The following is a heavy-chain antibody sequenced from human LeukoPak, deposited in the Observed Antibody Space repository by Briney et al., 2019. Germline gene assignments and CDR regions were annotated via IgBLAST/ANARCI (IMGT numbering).Heavy chain of an antibody. CDR3: AREGYYDSSGYYWTIDY. Sequence: SETLSLTCTVSGGSISSYYWSWIRQPPGKGLEWIGYIYCSGSTNYNPSLKSRVTISVDTSKNQFSLKLSSVTAADTAVYYCAREGYYDSSGYYWTIDYWGQGTLVTVSS. D-gene: IGHD3-22*01. CDR2: IYCSGST. J-gene: IGHJ4*02. V-gene: IGHV4-59*01. CDR1: GGSISSYY.